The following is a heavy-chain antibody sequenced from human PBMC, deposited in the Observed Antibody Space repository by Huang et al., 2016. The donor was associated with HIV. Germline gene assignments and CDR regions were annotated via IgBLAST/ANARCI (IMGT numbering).Heavy chain of an antibody. J-gene: IGHJ4*02. CDR1: GFSISSYW. V-gene: IGHV3-74*01. Sequence: EVQLVESGGGLVQPGGSLRLSCAASGFSISSYWRHWVRQAPGKGRVWGARINSDGSSTSYADSVKGRFTISRDNAKNTLYLQMNSLRAEDTAVYYCARDPRIQSWLNFFDYWGQGTLVSVSS. D-gene: IGHD3-22*01. CDR3: ARDPRIQSWLNFFDY. CDR2: INSDGSST.